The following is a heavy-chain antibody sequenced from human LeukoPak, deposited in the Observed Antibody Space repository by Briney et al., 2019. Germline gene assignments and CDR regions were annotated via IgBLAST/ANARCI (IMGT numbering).Heavy chain of an antibody. CDR3: ARMFYFDSGSDNWFDP. CDR2: MNPNSGKT. J-gene: IGHJ5*02. V-gene: IGHV1-8*01. Sequence: GASVKVSCKASGYTFTSYDINWVRQATGQGLEWMGWMNPNSGKTGYAQKFQGRVTMTRNTSISTAYMELSSLRSEDTAVYYCARMFYFDSGSDNWFDPWGQGTLVTVSS. CDR1: GYTFTSYD. D-gene: IGHD3-10*01.